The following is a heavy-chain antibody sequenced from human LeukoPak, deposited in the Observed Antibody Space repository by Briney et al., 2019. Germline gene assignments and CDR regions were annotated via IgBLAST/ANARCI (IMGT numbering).Heavy chain of an antibody. D-gene: IGHD3-22*01. CDR3: ARDPGYYDSSGYPDY. V-gene: IGHV1-2*02. CDR2: INPNSGGT. Sequence: ASVKVSRKASGYTFTGYYMHWVRQAPGQGLEWMGWINPNSGGTNYAQKFQGRVTMTRDTSISTAYMELSRLRSDDTAVYYCARDPGYYDSSGYPDYWGQGTLVTVSS. J-gene: IGHJ4*02. CDR1: GYTFTGYY.